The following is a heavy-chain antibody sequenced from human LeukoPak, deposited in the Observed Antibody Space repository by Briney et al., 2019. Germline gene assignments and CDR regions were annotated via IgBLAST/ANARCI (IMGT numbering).Heavy chain of an antibody. Sequence: SETLSLTCTVSGGSISSYYWSWIRQPPGKGLEWIWYIYYSGSTNYNPSLKSRVTISVDTSKNQFSLKLSSVTAADTAVYYCARDQGLWFGEFSNWFDPWGQGTLVTVSS. J-gene: IGHJ5*02. CDR1: GGSISSYY. V-gene: IGHV4-59*01. CDR3: ARDQGLWFGEFSNWFDP. CDR2: IYYSGST. D-gene: IGHD3-10*01.